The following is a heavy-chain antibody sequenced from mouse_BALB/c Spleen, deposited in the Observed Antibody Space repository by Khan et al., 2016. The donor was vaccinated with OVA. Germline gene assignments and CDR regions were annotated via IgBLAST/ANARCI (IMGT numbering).Heavy chain of an antibody. CDR2: INPTSGYT. Sequence: VQLVETGAELAKPGASVKMSCKASGYTFTTYWMHWVKQRPGQGLEWIGYINPTSGYTDYNEKFKDQATLSADKSSSTAYMQLSSLTSEDSAVYYCTRDRIDYWGQGTTLTVSS. J-gene: IGHJ2*01. CDR1: GYTFTTYW. CDR3: TRDRIDY. V-gene: IGHV1-7*01.